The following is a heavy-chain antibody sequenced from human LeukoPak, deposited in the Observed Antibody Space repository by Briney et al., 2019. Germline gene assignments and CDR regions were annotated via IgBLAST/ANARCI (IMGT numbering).Heavy chain of an antibody. V-gene: IGHV3-20*04. J-gene: IGHJ4*02. CDR3: ARDAGERR. CDR1: GSTFDDFG. CDR2: INWNGGST. Sequence: GGSLRLSCAASGSTFDDFGMSWVRQAPGKGLEWVSGINWNGGSTAYADSVKGRFTISRDNAKNSLYLQMNSLRAEDTALYYCARDAGERRWGQGTLVTVSS. D-gene: IGHD3-10*01.